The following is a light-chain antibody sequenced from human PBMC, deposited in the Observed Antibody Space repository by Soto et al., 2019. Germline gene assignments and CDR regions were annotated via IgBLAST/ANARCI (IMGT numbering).Light chain of an antibody. CDR2: DAS. J-gene: IGKJ1*01. CDR1: QGIGSA. V-gene: IGKV1-13*02. Sequence: AVQLTQSPSSLSASVGDRVTISCRASQGIGSALAWYQQNPGKAPKVLIYDASSLESGVPSRFSATGSGTDFTLTISTLQPEDFATYYCQQGYRSPPTFGQGTKVDIK. CDR3: QQGYRSPPT.